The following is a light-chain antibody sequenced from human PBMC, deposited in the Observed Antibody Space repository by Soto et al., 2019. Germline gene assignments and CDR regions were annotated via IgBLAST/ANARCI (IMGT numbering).Light chain of an antibody. J-gene: IGLJ3*02. CDR2: EVS. CDR1: SSDVGAYRY. CDR3: SSYTTTTAWV. V-gene: IGLV2-14*01. Sequence: QSVLPQPASVSGSPGQSITISCTGSSSDVGAYRYVSWFQQHPGRAPKLTISEVSNRPSGVSDRFSGSKSGNTASLTISGLKAEDEADYHCSSYTTTTAWVFVGGTKLTVL.